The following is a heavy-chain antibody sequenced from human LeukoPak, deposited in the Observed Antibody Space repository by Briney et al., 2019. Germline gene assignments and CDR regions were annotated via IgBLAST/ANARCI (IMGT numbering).Heavy chain of an antibody. CDR1: GYTLTELS. J-gene: IGHJ5*02. CDR3: ARRQTPMVRGVIIPSWFDP. D-gene: IGHD3-10*01. CDR2: FDPEDGET. V-gene: IGHV1-24*01. Sequence: ASVKVSCKVSGYTLTELSMHWVRQAPGKGLEWMGGFDPEDGETIYAQKFQGRVTMTEDTSTDTAYMELSSLRSEDTAVYYCARRQTPMVRGVIIPSWFDPWGQGTLVTVSS.